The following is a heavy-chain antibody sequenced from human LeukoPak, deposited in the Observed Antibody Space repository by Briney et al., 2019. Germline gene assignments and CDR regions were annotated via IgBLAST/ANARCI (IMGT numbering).Heavy chain of an antibody. Sequence: GGSLRLSCAASGFTFSSYAINWVRQAPGKGLEWVSAISGSGGSTYYADSVKGRFTISRDNSKNTLYLQMNSLRAEDTAVYYCAKVVRGTEALKWLRPHDYYYGMDVWGQGTTVTVSS. J-gene: IGHJ6*02. CDR2: ISGSGGST. V-gene: IGHV3-23*01. CDR3: AKVVRGTEALKWLRPHDYYYGMDV. CDR1: GFTFSSYA. D-gene: IGHD5-12*01.